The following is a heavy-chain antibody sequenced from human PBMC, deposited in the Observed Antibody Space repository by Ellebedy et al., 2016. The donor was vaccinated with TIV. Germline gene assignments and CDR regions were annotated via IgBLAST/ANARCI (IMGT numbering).Heavy chain of an antibody. J-gene: IGHJ3*02. CDR3: ATDGSYGDYRSPTHAFVM. D-gene: IGHD4-17*01. CDR2: TNQDGSQK. V-gene: IGHV3-7*01. Sequence: GGSLRLSCAASGFSFSSYWMSWVRQAPGKGLEWVANTNQDGSQKCYVDSAKGRFTISRDNAKNSLYLQMSSLRVEDTAVYYCATDGSYGDYRSPTHAFVMWGQGTMVAVSS. CDR1: GFSFSSYW.